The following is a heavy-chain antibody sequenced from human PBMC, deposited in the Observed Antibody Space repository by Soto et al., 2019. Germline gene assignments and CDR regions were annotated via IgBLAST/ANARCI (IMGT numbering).Heavy chain of an antibody. V-gene: IGHV3-21*01. J-gene: IGHJ5*02. CDR1: GFNFSNYG. Sequence: EVQLVESGGGLVKPGGSLRLSCAASGFNFSNYGMNWVRQAPGKGLEWVSSISSSTSYISYADSVKGRFTISRDNAKNSVYLQMNSLRAEDTAVYYCARSDCTSTSCYVVWFDPWGRNPGHRLL. CDR3: ARSDCTSTSCYVVWFDP. D-gene: IGHD2-2*01. CDR2: ISSSTSYI.